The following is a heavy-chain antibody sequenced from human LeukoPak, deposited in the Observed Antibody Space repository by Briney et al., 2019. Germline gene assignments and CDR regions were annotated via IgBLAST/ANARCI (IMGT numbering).Heavy chain of an antibody. J-gene: IGHJ6*02. D-gene: IGHD3-10*01. CDR3: AREVRFGESHSYYYYYGMDV. CDR1: GFTVSSNY. CDR2: IYSGGST. V-gene: IGHV3-66*01. Sequence: GGSLRLSCAASGFTVSSNYMSWVRQAPGKGLEWVSVIYSGGSTNYEDSVKGRFTISRDDSKNTVYLQMNSLRAEDTAVYYCAREVRFGESHSYYYYYGMDVWGQGTTVTVSS.